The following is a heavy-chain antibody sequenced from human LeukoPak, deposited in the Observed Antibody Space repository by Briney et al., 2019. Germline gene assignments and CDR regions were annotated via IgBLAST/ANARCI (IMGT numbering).Heavy chain of an antibody. V-gene: IGHV3-7*03. Sequence: TGGSLRLSCAASGFTFSSFWMNWVRQAPGKGLEWVANIKEDGSEKYYVDSVKGRFTISRDNSKNTLYLQMNSLRAEDTAVYYCANRPSFDYWGQGTLVTVSS. CDR1: GFTFSSFW. CDR3: ANRPSFDY. CDR2: IKEDGSEK. J-gene: IGHJ4*02.